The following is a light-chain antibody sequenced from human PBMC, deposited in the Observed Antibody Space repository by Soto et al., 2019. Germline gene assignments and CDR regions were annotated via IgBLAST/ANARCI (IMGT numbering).Light chain of an antibody. Sequence: SVLAESPGTLSLSTGEICSHSCWASQSVNSSYLAWYQQQPRQAPRLLIYGASRRATGIPDRFSGSGSGTAFTPTTRRLEPEDFAVYFCQQYGNSPQIPFGKGQRVE. J-gene: IGKJ5*01. V-gene: IGKV3-20*01. CDR3: QQYGNSPQIP. CDR2: GAS. CDR1: QSVNSSY.